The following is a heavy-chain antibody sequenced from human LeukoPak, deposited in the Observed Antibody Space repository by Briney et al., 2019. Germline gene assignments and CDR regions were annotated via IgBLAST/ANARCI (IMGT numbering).Heavy chain of an antibody. Sequence: SETLSLTCTVSGGSISNYYWNWVRQPPGKGLEWIGYIHSSGSTNYNPSLKSRVPMSVDTSKNQISLNLSSVTAADTAVYYCAGTGYFDSWGQGTLVTVSS. CDR1: GGSISNYY. CDR2: IHSSGST. D-gene: IGHD1-14*01. J-gene: IGHJ4*02. CDR3: AGTGYFDS. V-gene: IGHV4-59*01.